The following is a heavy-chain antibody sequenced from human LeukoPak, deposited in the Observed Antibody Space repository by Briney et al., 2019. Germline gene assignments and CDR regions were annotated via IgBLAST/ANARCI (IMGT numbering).Heavy chain of an antibody. CDR1: GFTFSSYA. J-gene: IGHJ4*02. CDR3: ARPGEQQLVRSFDY. Sequence: GGSLRLSCAASGFTFSSYAMHWVRQAPGKGLEWVAVISYDGSNKYYADSVKGRFTISRDNSKNTLYLQMNSLRAEDTAVYYCARPGEQQLVRSFDYWGQGTLVTVSS. CDR2: ISYDGSNK. D-gene: IGHD6-13*01. V-gene: IGHV3-30*04.